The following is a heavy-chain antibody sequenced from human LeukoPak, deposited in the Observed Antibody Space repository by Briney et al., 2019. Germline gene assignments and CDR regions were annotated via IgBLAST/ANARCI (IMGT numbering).Heavy chain of an antibody. D-gene: IGHD1-26*01. CDR3: ARRSGSYQADFDY. V-gene: IGHV3-11*01. J-gene: IGHJ4*02. CDR2: ISGSGSSI. CDR1: GFTFSDYY. Sequence: GGSLRLSCAASGFTFSDYYMSWIRQAPGKGLEWVSYISGSGSSIYYADSVKGRFTISRDNAKNSLELQMNSLGAEDTAVYYCARRSGSYQADFDYWGQGTLVTVSS.